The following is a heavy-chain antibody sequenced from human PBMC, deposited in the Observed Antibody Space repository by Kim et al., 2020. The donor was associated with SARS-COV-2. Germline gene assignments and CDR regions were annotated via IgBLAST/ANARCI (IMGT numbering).Heavy chain of an antibody. Sequence: SLKSRVTISVGTSKNQFSLKLSSVTAADTAVYYCARRPYYYDSSEGLFDYWGQGTLVTVSS. D-gene: IGHD3-22*01. V-gene: IGHV4-39*01. J-gene: IGHJ4*02. CDR3: ARRPYYYDSSEGLFDY.